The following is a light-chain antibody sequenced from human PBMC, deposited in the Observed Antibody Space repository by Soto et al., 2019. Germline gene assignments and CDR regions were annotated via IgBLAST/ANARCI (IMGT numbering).Light chain of an antibody. J-gene: IGKJ2*01. V-gene: IGKV3-11*01. CDR1: QSVSSY. Sequence: EVGWTQSPATLSLSPGEGATLSCRASQSVSSYLVWYQQKPGQAPRLLIYDASKRATGIPARFSGSGSGTDFTLTISSLEPEDFAVYYCQQRSSRPTPYTFGQGTKVDIK. CDR3: QQRSSRPTPYT. CDR2: DAS.